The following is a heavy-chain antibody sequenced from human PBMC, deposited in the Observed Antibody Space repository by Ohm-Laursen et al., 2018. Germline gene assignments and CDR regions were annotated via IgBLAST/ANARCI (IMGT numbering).Heavy chain of an antibody. CDR1: GGSISSYY. CDR3: ARRANSAFPYYLDY. V-gene: IGHV4-59*08. D-gene: IGHD1-26*01. J-gene: IGHJ4*02. Sequence: SDTLSLTCTVSGGSISSYYWSWVRQPPGKGLEWIGYIHNSGSTNYNPSLKSRVTIATETSKNQLSLKLSSVTAADTAVYYCARRANSAFPYYLDYWGQGTLVTVSS. CDR2: IHNSGST.